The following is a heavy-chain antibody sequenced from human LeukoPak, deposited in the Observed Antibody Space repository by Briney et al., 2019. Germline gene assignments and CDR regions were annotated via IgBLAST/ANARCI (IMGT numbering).Heavy chain of an antibody. Sequence: SGTLSLTCAVSGGSISSDNWWSWVRQPPGKGLEWVGDIYHTGSTNYNPSLKSRVTISVDKSKNQFSLNLSSVTAADTAVYYCARVPKGDGAFDIWGQGTMVTVSS. CDR3: ARVPKGDGAFDI. J-gene: IGHJ3*02. CDR2: IYHTGST. D-gene: IGHD3-10*01. V-gene: IGHV4-4*02. CDR1: GGSISSDNW.